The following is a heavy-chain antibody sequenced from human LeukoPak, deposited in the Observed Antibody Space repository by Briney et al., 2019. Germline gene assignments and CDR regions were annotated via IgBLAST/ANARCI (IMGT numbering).Heavy chain of an antibody. CDR2: ISGSGGST. J-gene: IGHJ3*02. CDR1: GFTFSSFA. D-gene: IGHD1-26*01. V-gene: IGHV3-23*01. Sequence: GGSLRLSCAASGFTFSSFAMSWVRQAPGKGLEWVSAISGSGGSTYYADSVKGRFSISRDNSKNTLYLQMNSLRAEDTAVYYCAKRIVGAPYAFDIWGQGTMVTVSS. CDR3: AKRIVGAPYAFDI.